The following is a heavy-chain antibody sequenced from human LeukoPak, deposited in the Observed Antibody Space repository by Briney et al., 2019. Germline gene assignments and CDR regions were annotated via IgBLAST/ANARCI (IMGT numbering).Heavy chain of an antibody. CDR3: ARDHSRTLRFDY. CDR2: IYSGGST. CDR1: GFTASSNY. V-gene: IGHV3-53*01. D-gene: IGHD2-2*01. Sequence: GGSLRLSCAAPGFTASSNYMSSVCHAPRKGLEWVSVIYSGGSTYYTDSVKGRFTISSDNSKNTLYLQMNSLRAEDTAVYYCARDHSRTLRFDYWGQGTLVTVSS. J-gene: IGHJ4*02.